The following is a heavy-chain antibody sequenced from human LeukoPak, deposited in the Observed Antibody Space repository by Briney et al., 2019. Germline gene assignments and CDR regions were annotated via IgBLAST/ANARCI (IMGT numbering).Heavy chain of an antibody. V-gene: IGHV3-48*03. J-gene: IGHJ6*04. D-gene: IGHD3-10*02. CDR3: AELGITMIGGV. CDR1: GFTFSSYE. CDR2: ISSSGSTI. Sequence: GGSLRLSCAASGFTFSSYEMNWVRQAPGKGLEWASYISSSGSTIYYADSVKGRFTISRGNAKNSLYLQMNSLRAEDTAVYYCAELGITMIGGVWGKGTTVTISS.